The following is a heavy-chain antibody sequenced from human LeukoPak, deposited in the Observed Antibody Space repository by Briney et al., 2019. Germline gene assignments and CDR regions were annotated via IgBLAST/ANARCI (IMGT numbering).Heavy chain of an antibody. V-gene: IGHV1-24*01. CDR1: GYTLTELS. J-gene: IGHJ6*02. CDR2: FDPEDGET. CDR3: ATDQEPYYYYGMDV. D-gene: IGHD1-26*01. Sequence: ASVKVSCKASGYTLTELSMHWVRQAPGKGLEWMGGFDPEDGETIYAQKFQGRVTMTEDTSTDTAYMELSSLRSEDTAVYYCATDQEPYYYYGMDVWGQGTTVTVSS.